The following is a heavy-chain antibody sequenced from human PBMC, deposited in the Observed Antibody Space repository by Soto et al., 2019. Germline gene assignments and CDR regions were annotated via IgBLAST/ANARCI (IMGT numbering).Heavy chain of an antibody. CDR2: IWYDGSKK. CDR3: ARLGGSGGDSIEH. Sequence: QVQLVESGGGVVQPGRSLRLSCAASGFPFSKYGMHWVRQAPGKGLEGVAIIWYDGSKKYYGDSVKGRFTISRDNSKDTLFLQMNSLRADDTAMYYCARLGGSGGDSIEHWGQGTLVTVSS. V-gene: IGHV3-33*01. J-gene: IGHJ4*02. CDR1: GFPFSKYG. D-gene: IGHD3-10*01.